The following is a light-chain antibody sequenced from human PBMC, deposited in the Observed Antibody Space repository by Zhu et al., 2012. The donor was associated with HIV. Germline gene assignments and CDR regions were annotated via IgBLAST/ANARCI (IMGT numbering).Light chain of an antibody. CDR2: AAS. J-gene: IGKJ1*01. CDR3: QQYSSSPT. Sequence: EIVLTQSPGTLSLSPGERATLSCRASHSLNRGYLAWYQQKPGQAPRLLMYAASSRPTGIPDRFSGSGSGTDFTLTISGLEPEDFAVYFCQQYSSSPTFGQGTRV. V-gene: IGKV3-20*01. CDR1: HSLNRGY.